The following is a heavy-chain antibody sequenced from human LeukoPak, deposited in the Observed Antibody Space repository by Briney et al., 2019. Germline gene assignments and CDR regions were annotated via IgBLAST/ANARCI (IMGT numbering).Heavy chain of an antibody. V-gene: IGHV3-21*04. CDR3: AKGIVGATPVDY. Sequence: PGGSLRLSCAASGFTFSSYRMHWVRQAPGKGLEWVSSITSNSGSKSYADSVEGRFTVSRDNAKNSLYLQMNSLRAEDTAVYYCAKGIVGATPVDYWGQGTLVTVSS. CDR1: GFTFSSYR. CDR2: ITSNSGSK. D-gene: IGHD1-26*01. J-gene: IGHJ4*02.